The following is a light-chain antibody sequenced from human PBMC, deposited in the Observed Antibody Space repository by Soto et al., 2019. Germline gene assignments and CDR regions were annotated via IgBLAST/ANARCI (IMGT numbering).Light chain of an antibody. CDR1: SSNIGAGYP. Sequence: QSVLTQPPSVSGAPGQRVTISCTGSSSNIGAGYPVHWYQQLPGTAPKLLVAGNRPSGVPDRFSGSKSGNTASLTISGLQAEDEADYFCCSYAGGYTYLFGTGTKLTVL. J-gene: IGLJ1*01. V-gene: IGLV1-40*01. CDR3: CSYAGGYTYL. CDR2: G.